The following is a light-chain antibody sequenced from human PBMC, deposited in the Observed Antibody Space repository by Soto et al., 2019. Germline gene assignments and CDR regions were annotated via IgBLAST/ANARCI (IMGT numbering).Light chain of an antibody. CDR3: QQYNTFPWT. Sequence: DIQMTQSPATLSASVGDRVTITCRASQSISSWLAWYQQKPGKVPKLLIDDASSLESGVPSRFSGSGSGTEFTLTISSLQPDDFATYHCQQYNTFPWTFGQGTKVESK. CDR1: QSISSW. CDR2: DAS. V-gene: IGKV1-5*01. J-gene: IGKJ1*01.